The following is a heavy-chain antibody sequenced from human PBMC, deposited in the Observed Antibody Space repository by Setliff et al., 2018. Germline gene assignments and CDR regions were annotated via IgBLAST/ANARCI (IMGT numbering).Heavy chain of an antibody. CDR1: GYTFTGYY. CDR2: INPNSGGT. Sequence: GASVKVSCKASGYTFTGYYMHWVRQAPGQGLEWMGRINPNSGGTNYAQKFQGRVTMTRDTSISTAYMELSRLRSDDTAVYYCARGRTVGATNRHRLYYFDYWGQGTLVTVSS. CDR3: ARGRTVGATNRHRLYYFDY. D-gene: IGHD1-26*01. V-gene: IGHV1-2*06. J-gene: IGHJ4*02.